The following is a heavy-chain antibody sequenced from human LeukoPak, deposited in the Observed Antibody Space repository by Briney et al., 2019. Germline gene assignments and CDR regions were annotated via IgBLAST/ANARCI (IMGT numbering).Heavy chain of an antibody. J-gene: IGHJ4*02. CDR2: IYYSGST. V-gene: IGHV4-59*01. CDR3: ARDKHSSGWYYFDY. D-gene: IGHD6-19*01. Sequence: PSETLSLTCTVSDDSINSYYWSWIRQPPGKGLEWFGYIYYSGSTNYNPSLKSRVTISVYTSKNHFSLKLNAVTAADTAVYYCARDKHSSGWYYFDYWGQGTLVTVSS. CDR1: DDSINSYY.